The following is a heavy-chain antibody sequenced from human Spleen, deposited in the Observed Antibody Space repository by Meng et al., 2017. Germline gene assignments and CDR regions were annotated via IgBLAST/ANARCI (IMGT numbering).Heavy chain of an antibody. Sequence: GESLKISCAASGFTFSSYWMHWVRQAPGKGLVWVSRINSDGSSTSYADSVKGRFTISRDNSKNTLYLQMNSLRAEDTALYYCAKAGQLENYWYFDLWGRGTLVTVSS. CDR2: INSDGSST. J-gene: IGHJ2*01. V-gene: IGHV3-74*01. CDR1: GFTFSSYW. CDR3: AKAGQLENYWYFDL. D-gene: IGHD6-13*01.